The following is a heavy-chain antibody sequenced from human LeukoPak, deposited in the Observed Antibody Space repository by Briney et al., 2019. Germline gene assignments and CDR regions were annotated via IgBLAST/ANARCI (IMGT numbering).Heavy chain of an antibody. CDR2: IWYDESKK. CDR3: ARDGGIGLDY. CDR1: GYTFSSYG. Sequence: PGGSLRLSCVASGYTFSSYGMPWVHQAPGKGLQWVAVIWYDESKKYYTDSVKGRFTISRDVSKNTLYLQMNSLRAEDSAMYYCARDGGIGLDYWGQGTLVTVSS. J-gene: IGHJ4*02. D-gene: IGHD2-21*01. V-gene: IGHV3-33*01.